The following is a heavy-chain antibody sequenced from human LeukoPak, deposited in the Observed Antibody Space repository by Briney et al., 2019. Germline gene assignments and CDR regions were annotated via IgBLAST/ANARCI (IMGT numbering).Heavy chain of an antibody. CDR3: ARYPGYYYHYMDV. Sequence: SETLSLTCTVSGGSISRSGYYWGWIRQPPGKGLEWIGSMYHSGSTYYNPSLKSRVTISVDKSKNQFSLKLSSVTAADTAVYYCARYPGYYYHYMDVWGKGTTVTISS. CDR1: GGSISRSGYY. CDR2: MYHSGST. V-gene: IGHV4-39*01. J-gene: IGHJ6*03.